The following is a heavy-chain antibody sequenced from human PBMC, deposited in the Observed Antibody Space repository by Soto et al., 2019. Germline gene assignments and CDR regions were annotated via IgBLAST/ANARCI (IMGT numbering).Heavy chain of an antibody. V-gene: IGHV1-18*01. J-gene: IGHJ5*02. CDR1: GGTFSSYA. CDR2: IVAYNGNT. D-gene: IGHD6-13*01. Sequence: ASVKVSCKASGGTFSSYAISWVRQAPGQGLEWMGWIVAYNGNTNYAQKLQGRVTMTTDTSTSTAYMELRSLRSDDTAVYYCASTEAAGSNWFDPWGQGTLVTVSS. CDR3: ASTEAAGSNWFDP.